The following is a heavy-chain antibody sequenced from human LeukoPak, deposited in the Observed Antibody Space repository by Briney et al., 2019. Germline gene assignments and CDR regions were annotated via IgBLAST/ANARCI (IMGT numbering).Heavy chain of an antibody. CDR2: IKQDGSEK. Sequence: PGRSLRLSCAASGFTFDDYAMHWVRHAPGKGLEWVANIKQDGSEKYYVDSVKGRFTISRDNAKNSLYLQMNSLRAEDTAVYYCARAGMQWLDYFDYWGQGTLVTVSS. D-gene: IGHD6-19*01. J-gene: IGHJ4*02. CDR1: GFTFDDYA. V-gene: IGHV3-7*01. CDR3: ARAGMQWLDYFDY.